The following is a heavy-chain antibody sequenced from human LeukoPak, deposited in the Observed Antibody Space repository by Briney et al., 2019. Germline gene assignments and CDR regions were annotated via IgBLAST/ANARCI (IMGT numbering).Heavy chain of an antibody. CDR1: GFTFSSYS. CDR3: ARAIFYYDSSGYAPVAFDI. CDR2: ISSSSSYI. Sequence: PGGSLRLSCAASGFTFSSYSMNWVRQAPGKGLEWVSSISSSSSYIYYADSVKGRFTISRDNAKNSLFLQMNSLRDEDTAVYYCARAIFYYDSSGYAPVAFDIWGQGTMVIVSS. J-gene: IGHJ3*02. V-gene: IGHV3-21*01. D-gene: IGHD3-22*01.